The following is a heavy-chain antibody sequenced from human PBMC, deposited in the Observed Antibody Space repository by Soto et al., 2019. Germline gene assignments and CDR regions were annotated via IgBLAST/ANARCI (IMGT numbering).Heavy chain of an antibody. V-gene: IGHV3-23*01. D-gene: IGHD2-15*01. CDR3: AKGLSPNCAGCSCPGGIHV. CDR2: ISVSGTNI. Sequence: EVQLLESVGGLVQPGGSLRLSCAASGFTFSSYAMSWVRQPPWKGLEWVSGISVSGTNIYYAESTKGRLTISRDDSKSTLYAQRNGLIAEGTAVYYGAKGLSPNCAGCSCPGGIHVWGQGTTVTVSS. CDR1: GFTFSSYA. J-gene: IGHJ6*02.